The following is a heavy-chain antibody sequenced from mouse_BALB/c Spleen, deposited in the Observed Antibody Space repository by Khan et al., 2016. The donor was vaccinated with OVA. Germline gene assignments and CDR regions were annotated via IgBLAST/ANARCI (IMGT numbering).Heavy chain of an antibody. Sequence: VQLQQSGPELVKPGASVKVSCKASGYAFTSYIMYWVKQSHGESLEWIGYIDPYNGYTSYNQKFKGKATLTVDKSSSTAYMHLNSLTSEDSAVFYCARRNWDNWYFDVWGAGTTVTVSS. CDR1: GYAFTSYI. J-gene: IGHJ1*01. CDR2: IDPYNGYT. CDR3: ARRNWDNWYFDV. V-gene: IGHV1S135*01. D-gene: IGHD4-1*01.